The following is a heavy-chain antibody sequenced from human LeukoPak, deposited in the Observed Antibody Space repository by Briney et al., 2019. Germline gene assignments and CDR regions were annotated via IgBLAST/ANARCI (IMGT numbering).Heavy chain of an antibody. CDR2: ISGSGGSR. Sequence: GGSLRLSCAASGFTFSSYAMSGVRQAPGKGLEGVSGISGSGGSRYYADCVKGRFTISRDNSKNTLCLQMNRLRAEDTAVYYCAQMTGYDFWSGYPAPYYFDYWGQRTLVTVSS. J-gene: IGHJ4*02. CDR1: GFTFSSYA. CDR3: AQMTGYDFWSGYPAPYYFDY. V-gene: IGHV3-23*01. D-gene: IGHD3-3*01.